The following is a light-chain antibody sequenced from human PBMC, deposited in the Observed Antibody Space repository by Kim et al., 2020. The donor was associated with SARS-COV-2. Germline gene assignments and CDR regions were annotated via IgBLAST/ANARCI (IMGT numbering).Light chain of an antibody. Sequence: SPGVRATLYCRARQSLRGRYLAWYQQKPGQAPRPPLDGAPNRATGIPDRFSGIGSGTDCTLTISSLEPEDVAVYYCQQYSSAPDNFGQGPKLEI. V-gene: IGKV3-20*01. J-gene: IGKJ2*01. CDR3: QQYSSAPDN. CDR1: QSLRGRY. CDR2: GAP.